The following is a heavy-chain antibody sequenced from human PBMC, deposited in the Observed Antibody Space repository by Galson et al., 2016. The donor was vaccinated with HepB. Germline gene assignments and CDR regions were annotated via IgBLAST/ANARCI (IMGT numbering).Heavy chain of an antibody. CDR2: ISTRRIT. D-gene: IGHD1-1*01. CDR3: AKERLVRRIFDH. Sequence: SLRLSCAASGFVFSNFGLSWVRQAPGKGLEWVASISTRRITYYSDSVQGRFTISRDNSNNTLYLQMNGLRAEDTAVYYCAKERLVRRIFDHWGQGTLLTVSS. CDR1: GFVFSNFG. J-gene: IGHJ4*02. V-gene: IGHV3-23*01.